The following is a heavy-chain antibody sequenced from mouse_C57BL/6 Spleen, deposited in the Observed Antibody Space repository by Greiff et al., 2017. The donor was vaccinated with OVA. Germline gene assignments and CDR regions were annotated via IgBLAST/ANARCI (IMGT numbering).Heavy chain of an antibody. J-gene: IGHJ4*01. D-gene: IGHD2-3*01. Sequence: VQLQQSGPELVKPGASVKLSCKASGYTFTSYDINWVKQRPGQGLEWIGWIYPRDGSTKYNEKFKSKATLTVDTSSSTAYMELHSLTSEDSAVYFCARSGVTFPYYAMDYWGQGTSVTVSS. CDR1: GYTFTSYD. CDR3: ARSGVTFPYYAMDY. CDR2: IYPRDGST. V-gene: IGHV1-85*01.